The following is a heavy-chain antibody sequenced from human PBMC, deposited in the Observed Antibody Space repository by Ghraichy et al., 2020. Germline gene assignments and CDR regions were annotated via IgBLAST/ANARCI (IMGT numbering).Heavy chain of an antibody. D-gene: IGHD3-16*01. CDR1: GFTFRTYG. Sequence: GGSLRLSCAASGFTFRTYGMSWVRQAPGRGLEWVSSISGGGGGTYYADSVKGRFTISRDNSKNTLYLQMNSLRVEDTAVFYCANLIRLSENGFQPSCVCGGQGTLVTVSS. CDR2: ISGGGGGT. CDR3: ANLIRLSENGFQPSCVC. J-gene: IGHJ4*02. V-gene: IGHV3-23*01.